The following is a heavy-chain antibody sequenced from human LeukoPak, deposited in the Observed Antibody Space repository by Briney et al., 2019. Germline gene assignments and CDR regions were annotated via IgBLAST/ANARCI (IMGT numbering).Heavy chain of an antibody. CDR1: GGTFRRND. J-gene: IGHJ4*02. CDR3: ASSYSGYHY. CDR2: FIPNLSIA. D-gene: IGHD5-12*01. V-gene: IGHV1-69*10. Sequence: SVKVSCKAFGGTFRRNDLTWVRQAPGQGLEWMGGFIPNLSIAHYAQKFKARVTITADESTTTVYMELRSLRSEDTAVYYCASSYSGYHYWGQGTLVTVSS.